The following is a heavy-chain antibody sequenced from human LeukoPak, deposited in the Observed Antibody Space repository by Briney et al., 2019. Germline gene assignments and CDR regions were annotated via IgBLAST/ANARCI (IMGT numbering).Heavy chain of an antibody. J-gene: IGHJ4*02. CDR1: GFTFSSYG. CDR2: ISGSGGST. CDR3: AKAQYDILTGYYSGFDY. V-gene: IGHV3-23*01. D-gene: IGHD3-9*01. Sequence: GGSLRLSCAASGFTFSSYGMSWVRQAPGKGLEWVSAISGSGGSTYYADSVKGRFTISRDNSKNTLYLQMNCLRAEDTAVYYCAKAQYDILTGYYSGFDYWGQGTLVTVSS.